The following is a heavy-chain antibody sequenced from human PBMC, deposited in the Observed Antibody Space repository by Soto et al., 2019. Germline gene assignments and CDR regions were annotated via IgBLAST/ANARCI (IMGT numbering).Heavy chain of an antibody. V-gene: IGHV1-69*01. CDR3: ARENVGRTSYYFDY. CDR2: INTIFGTT. CDR1: GGTYA. Sequence: QVQLVQSGAEVKKPGSSVKVSCKASGGTYAISWVRQAPGQGLEWMGGINTIFGTTNYAQRFQGRVTITADESTSTADMELSSLRSEDTAVYYCARENVGRTSYYFDYWGQGTLVTVSS. D-gene: IGHD1-1*01. J-gene: IGHJ4*02.